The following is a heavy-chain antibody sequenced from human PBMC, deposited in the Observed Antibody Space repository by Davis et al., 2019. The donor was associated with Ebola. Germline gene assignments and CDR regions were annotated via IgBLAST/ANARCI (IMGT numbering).Heavy chain of an antibody. V-gene: IGHV2-5*02. CDR2: VYWDDDK. J-gene: IGHJ3*01. CDR3: AKFRSDDAFDV. Sequence: SGPTLVKPTQTLTLTCTFSGFSHNTNGVGVGWIRQPARKAPEWLPLVYWDDDKRYSPSLKSRLSITKGTSKNQVVLTVTNMDHVDTATYYCAKFRSDDAFDVWGPGTMVTVSS. CDR1: GFSHNTNGVG.